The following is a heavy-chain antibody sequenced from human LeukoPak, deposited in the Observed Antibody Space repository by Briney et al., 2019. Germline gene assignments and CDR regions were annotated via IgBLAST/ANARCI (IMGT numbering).Heavy chain of an antibody. J-gene: IGHJ6*03. CDR2: IYTSGST. D-gene: IGHD1-20*01. CDR1: GGSISSYY. V-gene: IGHV4-4*09. CDR3: ARAIKNNWNYYYYYYMDV. Sequence: SETLSLTCTVSGGSISSYYWSWIRQPPGKGLEWIGYIYTSGSTNYNPSLKSRVTISVDTSKNQFSLKLSSVTAADTAVYYCARAIKNNWNYYYYYYMDVWGKGTTVTVSS.